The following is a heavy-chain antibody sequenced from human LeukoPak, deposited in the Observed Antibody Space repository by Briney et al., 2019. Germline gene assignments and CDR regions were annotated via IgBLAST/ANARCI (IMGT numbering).Heavy chain of an antibody. V-gene: IGHV3-23*01. Sequence: PGGSLRLSCAASGFSFSSYAMAWVRQAPGKGLEWFSTISGSGGSTYYADSVKGRFTISRDNSKNTLYLQMNSLRAEDTAVYYCAKDPYYYDSSGYGYGMDVWGQGATVTVSS. CDR3: AKDPYYYDSSGYGYGMDV. CDR1: GFSFSSYA. J-gene: IGHJ6*02. CDR2: ISGSGGST. D-gene: IGHD3-22*01.